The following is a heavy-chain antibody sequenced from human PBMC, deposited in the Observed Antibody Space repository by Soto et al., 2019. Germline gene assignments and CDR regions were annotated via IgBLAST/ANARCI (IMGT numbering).Heavy chain of an antibody. CDR3: ARTYYDLWSGSPSYSWFVP. J-gene: IGHJ5*02. D-gene: IGHD3-3*01. Sequence: QITLKESGPTLVKPTQTLTLTCTFSGFSLSTSGVGVGWIRQPPGKALEWLAVSYWDDDRRYSPSLKSRLTITKDTSKNQVVLTITNMDPVDTATYYCARTYYDLWSGSPSYSWFVPWGQGPLVNVSS. V-gene: IGHV2-5*02. CDR2: SYWDDDR. CDR1: GFSLSTSGVG.